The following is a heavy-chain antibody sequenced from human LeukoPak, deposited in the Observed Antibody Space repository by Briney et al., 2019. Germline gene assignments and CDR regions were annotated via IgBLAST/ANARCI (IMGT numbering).Heavy chain of an antibody. CDR2: ISGDGANE. J-gene: IGHJ4*02. V-gene: IGHV3-43*02. CDR1: GFTFDEHA. Sequence: PGGSLRLSCATSGFTFDEHAMHWVRQVPGRGLEWVFLISGDGANEYYADSVKGRFTISRDNSRSSLFLQLNSLRTEDTALYFCAKRSGAPSNFDYWGQGVLVTVSS. D-gene: IGHD1-1*01. CDR3: AKRSGAPSNFDY.